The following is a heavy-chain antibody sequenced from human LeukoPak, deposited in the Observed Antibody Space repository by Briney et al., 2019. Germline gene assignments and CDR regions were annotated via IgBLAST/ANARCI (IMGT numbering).Heavy chain of an antibody. CDR2: IYSDGRT. CDR1: GFTVSSNY. J-gene: IGHJ4*02. Sequence: GGSLRLSCAASGFTVSSNYMSWVRQAPGKGLEWVSLIYSDGRTYYADSVKGRFTISRDNSKNTLYLQMNSLRVEDTAVYYRARVLNYYDSSGYYFSYWGQGTLVTVSS. V-gene: IGHV3-53*05. CDR3: ARVLNYYDSSGYYFSY. D-gene: IGHD3-22*01.